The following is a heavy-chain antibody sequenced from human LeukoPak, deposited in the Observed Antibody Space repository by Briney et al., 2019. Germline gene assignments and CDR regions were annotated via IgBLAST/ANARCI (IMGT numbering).Heavy chain of an antibody. Sequence: SETLSLTCTVSGGSISSSSYYWGWIRQPPGKGLEWIGSIYHSGSTYYNPSLKSRVTISVDTSKNQFSLNLYSVTAADTAVYYCARDYYDTRGFHYYYYMDVWGKGTTVTISS. J-gene: IGHJ6*03. CDR1: GGSISSSSYY. V-gene: IGHV4-39*07. D-gene: IGHD3-22*01. CDR3: ARDYYDTRGFHYYYYMDV. CDR2: IYHSGST.